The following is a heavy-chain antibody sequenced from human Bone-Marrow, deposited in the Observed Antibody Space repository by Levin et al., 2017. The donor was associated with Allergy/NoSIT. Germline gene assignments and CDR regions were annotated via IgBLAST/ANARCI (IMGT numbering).Heavy chain of an antibody. CDR2: TIVSGDYT. CDR1: GFTFSNYA. V-gene: IGHV3-23*01. D-gene: IGHD7-27*01. J-gene: IGHJ4*02. Sequence: AGESLKISCAASGFTFSNYAMSWVRQAPGKGLEWVSGTIVSGDYTYYADSVKGRFTISRDNSKNMLYLQMNSLRAEDTAVYYCAKEWGSSQYHFDYWGQGTLVTVSS. CDR3: AKEWGSSQYHFDY.